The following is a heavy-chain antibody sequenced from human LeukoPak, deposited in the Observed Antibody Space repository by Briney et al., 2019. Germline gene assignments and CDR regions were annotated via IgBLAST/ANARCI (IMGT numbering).Heavy chain of an antibody. V-gene: IGHV4-39*01. CDR2: IFYSGST. CDR1: GGSISSSSYY. CDR3: AATQSLGYCSGGSCYGSFDY. J-gene: IGHJ4*02. Sequence: KTSGTLSLTCTVSGGSISSSSYYWGWIRQPPGKGLEWIGTIFYSGSTYYNPSLKSRVTISIDTSKNQFSLKLSSVTAADTAVYYCAATQSLGYCSGGSCYGSFDYWGQGTLVTVSS. D-gene: IGHD2-15*01.